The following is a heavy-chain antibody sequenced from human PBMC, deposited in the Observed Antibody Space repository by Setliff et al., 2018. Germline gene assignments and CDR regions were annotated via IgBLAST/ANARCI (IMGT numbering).Heavy chain of an antibody. D-gene: IGHD6-19*01. CDR2: IYYSGST. J-gene: IGHJ6*03. CDR1: GGSISSGGYY. V-gene: IGHV4-31*03. Sequence: SETLSLTCTVSGGSISSGGYYWSWIRQHPGKGLEWIGYIYYSGSTYYNPSLKSRVTISVDTSKNQFSLKLSSVTAADTAVYYCARERLTQWLSYYYYMDVWGKGTTVTVSS. CDR3: ARERLTQWLSYYYYMDV.